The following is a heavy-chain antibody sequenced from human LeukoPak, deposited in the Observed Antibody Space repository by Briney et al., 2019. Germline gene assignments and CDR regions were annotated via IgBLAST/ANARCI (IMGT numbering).Heavy chain of an antibody. V-gene: IGHV3-23*01. CDR3: AKGAARFLERSVAAFDI. CDR1: GFTFSNYA. Sequence: GGSLRLSCAASGFTFSNYAMSWVRQAPGKGLEWVSAISGSGGSTYYADSVSGRFTISRDNSKNTLYMQMTSLRAEDTAVYYCAKGAARFLERSVAAFDIWGHGTLVTVSS. D-gene: IGHD2-15*01. CDR2: ISGSGGST. J-gene: IGHJ3*02.